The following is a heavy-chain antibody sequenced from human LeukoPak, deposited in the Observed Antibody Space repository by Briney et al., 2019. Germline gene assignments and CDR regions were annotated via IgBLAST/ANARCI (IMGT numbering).Heavy chain of an antibody. CDR3: AKDTSDSSGWHGFDY. J-gene: IGHJ4*02. V-gene: IGHV3-9*01. D-gene: IGHD6-19*01. CDR2: VTWNSGNI. Sequence: GGSLRLSCAASGSTFDDNAMHWVRQAPGKGLEWVSGVTWNSGNIGYADSVKGRFTISRDNAKNSLYLQMNSLRAEDTALYYRAKDTSDSSGWHGFDYWGQGTLVTVSS. CDR1: GSTFDDNA.